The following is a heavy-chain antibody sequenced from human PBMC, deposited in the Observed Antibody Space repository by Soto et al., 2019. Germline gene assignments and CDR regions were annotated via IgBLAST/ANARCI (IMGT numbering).Heavy chain of an antibody. D-gene: IGHD6-13*01. CDR2: ISGSGDST. V-gene: IGHV3-23*01. Sequence: EVQLLDSGGGLVQPGGSLRLSCAASGFTFSSYAMNWVRQAPGKGLESVSVISGSGDSTYYADSVKGRFTISRDNSKNPLYLQMNSLRAEDTAVYYCARRGPGTYFAYWGQGTLVTVSS. CDR3: ARRGPGTYFAY. CDR1: GFTFSSYA. J-gene: IGHJ4*02.